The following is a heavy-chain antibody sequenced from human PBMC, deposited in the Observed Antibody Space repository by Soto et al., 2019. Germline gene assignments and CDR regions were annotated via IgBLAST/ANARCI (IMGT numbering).Heavy chain of an antibody. CDR3: AKGRQGMDV. Sequence: QVQLVESGGGVVQPGRSLRLSCAASGFTFSSYGMHWVRQAPGKGLEWVAVISYDGSNKYYADSVKGRFTISRDNSKNPLYLQMNSLRAEDTAVYYCAKGRQGMDVWGQGTTVTVSS. CDR2: ISYDGSNK. V-gene: IGHV3-30*18. CDR1: GFTFSSYG. J-gene: IGHJ6*02.